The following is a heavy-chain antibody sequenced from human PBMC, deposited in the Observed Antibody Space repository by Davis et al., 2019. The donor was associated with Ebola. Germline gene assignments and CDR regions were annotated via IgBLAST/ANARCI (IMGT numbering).Heavy chain of an antibody. CDR2: INQYGNER. D-gene: IGHD3-10*01. CDR3: ARDGGDSGIRFDS. V-gene: IGHV3-7*01. J-gene: IGHJ4*02. Sequence: PGGSLRLSCVASGFTFTGYWMGWVRQAPGTGLEWVANINQYGNERYYVDSVKGRFTISRDSAKNSLFLQMNNLRAEDTAVNYCARDGGDSGIRFDSWGQGTLVTVSS. CDR1: GFTFTGYW.